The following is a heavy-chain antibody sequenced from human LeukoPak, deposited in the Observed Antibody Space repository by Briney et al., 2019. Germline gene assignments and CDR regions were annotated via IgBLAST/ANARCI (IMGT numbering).Heavy chain of an antibody. CDR2: IYSGGST. CDR3: ARAEDGDYGLPFDY. D-gene: IGHD4-17*01. J-gene: IGHJ4*02. CDR1: GFTVSSSY. Sequence: GGSLRLSCAASGFTVSSSYMSGVRQAPGKGLEWVSVIYSGGSTYYADSVKGRFTISRDNSKNTLYLQMNSLRAEDTAVYYCARAEDGDYGLPFDYWGQGTLVTVSS. V-gene: IGHV3-66*01.